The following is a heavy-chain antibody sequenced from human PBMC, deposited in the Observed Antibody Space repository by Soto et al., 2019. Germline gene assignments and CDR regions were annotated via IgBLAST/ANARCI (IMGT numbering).Heavy chain of an antibody. J-gene: IGHJ6*02. D-gene: IGHD6-13*01. V-gene: IGHV4-30-4*01. CDR2: IYYSGNT. Sequence: QVQLQESGPGLVKPSQTLSLTCTVSGGSISSGDYYWSWIRQPPGKGLEWIGYIYYSGNTYYNPSLKSRVTISLDTYKNQFSLKLNSVTAADTAVYYCARASSSNPNYYGLDVWGRGTTVTVSS. CDR1: GGSISSGDYY. CDR3: ARASSSNPNYYGLDV.